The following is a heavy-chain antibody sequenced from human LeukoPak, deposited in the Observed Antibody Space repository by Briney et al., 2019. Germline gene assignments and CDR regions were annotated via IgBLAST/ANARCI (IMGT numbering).Heavy chain of an antibody. CDR3: ARRAPSHDFDD. CDR2: ISTTSGNI. CDR1: GSTFSSYS. Sequence: GSLRLSCAASGSTFSSYSMNWVRQAPGKGLEWVAAISTTSGNIYYADSVKGRFTISRDSAKNSLYLQMNSLRVEDTALYYCARRAPSHDFDDWGQGTLVTVSS. J-gene: IGHJ4*02. V-gene: IGHV3-21*01.